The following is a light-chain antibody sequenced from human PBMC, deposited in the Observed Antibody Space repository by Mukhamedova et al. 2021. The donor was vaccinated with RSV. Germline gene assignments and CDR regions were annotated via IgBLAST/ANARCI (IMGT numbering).Light chain of an antibody. J-gene: IGLJ1*01. V-gene: IGLV2-11*01. CDR3: CSFAGGYTYV. CDR2: DVS. Sequence: WYQQHPGKAPKLMIYDVSKRPSGVPDRFSGSKSGNTASLTISGLQAEDEADYYCCSFAGGYTYVFGTGTKVNVL.